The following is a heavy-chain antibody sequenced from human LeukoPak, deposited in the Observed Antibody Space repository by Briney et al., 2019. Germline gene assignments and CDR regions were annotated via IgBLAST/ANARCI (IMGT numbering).Heavy chain of an antibody. D-gene: IGHD4-17*01. CDR1: GFTFSNYA. Sequence: GGSLRLSCVASGFTFSNYALTWIRQAPGKGLEWVSAISGSAGSTHYADSVKGRFTISRDNSKNTVYLQMNSLRAEDTAVYYCANEIRPNDYWGQGTLVTVSS. J-gene: IGHJ4*02. CDR2: ISGSAGST. V-gene: IGHV3-23*01. CDR3: ANEIRPNDY.